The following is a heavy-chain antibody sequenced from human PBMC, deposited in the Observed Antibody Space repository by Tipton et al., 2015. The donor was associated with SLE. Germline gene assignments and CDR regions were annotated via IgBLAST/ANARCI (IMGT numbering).Heavy chain of an antibody. J-gene: IGHJ4*02. Sequence: TLSLTCTVSGGSISSFHWNWIRQPAGKGREWIGRIYTSGSSNYNPSLRSRITMSVDTSKNHFSLKLNSVTAADTAVYYCARGGSTALYHFDSWGQGILVTVSS. V-gene: IGHV4-4*07. D-gene: IGHD6-13*01. CDR2: IYTSGSS. CDR1: GGSISSFH. CDR3: ARGGSTALYHFDS.